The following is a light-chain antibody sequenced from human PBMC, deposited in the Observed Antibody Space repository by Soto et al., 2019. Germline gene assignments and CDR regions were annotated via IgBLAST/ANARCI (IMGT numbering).Light chain of an antibody. Sequence: DIQMTQSPSTLSASVGDRVTITCRASQSISSWLAWYQQKPGKAPKLLFYKPPSLESGVPSRFSGSGSGTAFTLTISSLQPDDFATYYCQQYNSYPLTFGGGTKVEIK. CDR1: QSISSW. V-gene: IGKV1-5*03. CDR3: QQYNSYPLT. CDR2: KPP. J-gene: IGKJ4*01.